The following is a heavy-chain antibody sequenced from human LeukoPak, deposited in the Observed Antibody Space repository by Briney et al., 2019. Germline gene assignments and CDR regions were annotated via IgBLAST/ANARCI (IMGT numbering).Heavy chain of an antibody. Sequence: GGSLRLSCAASGFTISSYAMSWGRLAPGKGLEWVSGISGSGGSTHYADPVKGRFTISRDNSKNTLYLQMNSLRGEDTAEYYCAKDLPSNMAVASYYFDYWGQGTLVTVSS. J-gene: IGHJ4*02. V-gene: IGHV3-23*01. D-gene: IGHD6-19*01. CDR2: ISGSGGST. CDR3: AKDLPSNMAVASYYFDY. CDR1: GFTISSYA.